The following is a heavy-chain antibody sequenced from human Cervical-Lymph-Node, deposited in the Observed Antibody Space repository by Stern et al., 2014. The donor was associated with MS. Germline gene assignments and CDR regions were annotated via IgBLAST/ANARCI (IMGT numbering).Heavy chain of an antibody. Sequence: EDQLVESGGGLVKPGGSLRLSCAASGFTFSSYSMNWVRQAPGKGLEWVSSISSSSSYIYYADSVKGRFTISRDNAKNSLYLQMNSLRAEDTAVYYCARDLFPSGSYYTMYWGQGTLVTVSS. D-gene: IGHD3-10*01. CDR2: ISSSSSYI. V-gene: IGHV3-21*01. CDR1: GFTFSSYS. CDR3: ARDLFPSGSYYTMY. J-gene: IGHJ4*02.